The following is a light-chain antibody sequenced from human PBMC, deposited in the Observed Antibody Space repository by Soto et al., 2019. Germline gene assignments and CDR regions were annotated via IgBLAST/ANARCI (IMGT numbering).Light chain of an antibody. J-gene: IGLJ1*01. CDR2: EVS. CDR3: RSYTSSSTYV. CDR1: SSDVGGYNY. Sequence: QSVLTQPASVSGSPGQSITISCTGTSSDVGGYNYVSWYQQHPGKAPKLMIYEVSNRPSGVSNRFSGSKSGNTASLTISGLQAEDEDDYYCRSYTSSSTYVFGTGTK. V-gene: IGLV2-14*01.